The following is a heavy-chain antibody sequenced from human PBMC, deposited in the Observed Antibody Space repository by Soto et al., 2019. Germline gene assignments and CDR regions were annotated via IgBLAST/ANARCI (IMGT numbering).Heavy chain of an antibody. CDR3: ARERLNTGWYGFDY. CDR2: VSNKNGVT. J-gene: IGHJ4*02. V-gene: IGHV1-18*04. CDR1: GYTFANYD. D-gene: IGHD6-19*01. Sequence: QVQLVQSGGEVKKPGASVKVSCKTSGYTFANYDFSWVRQAPGQGLEWMGWVSNKNGVTSYAEKVRDRVTITTDTSTSTFYMELRSLTSDDTAVYFCARERLNTGWYGFDYWGQGAQVTVSS.